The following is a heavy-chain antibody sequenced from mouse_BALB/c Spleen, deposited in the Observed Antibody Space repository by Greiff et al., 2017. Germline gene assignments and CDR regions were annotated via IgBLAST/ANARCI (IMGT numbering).Heavy chain of an antibody. D-gene: IGHD1-1*01. CDR2: IWGGGST. CDR1: GFSFSRYS. J-gene: IGHJ3*01. Sequence: QVQLKQSGPGLVAPSQSLSITCTVSGFSFSRYSVHWVRQPPGKGLEWLGMIWGGGSTDYNSALKSRLSISKDNSKSQVFLKMNSLPTDDTAMYYCASYYYGSPWFAYWGQGTLVTVSA. CDR3: ASYYYGSPWFAY. V-gene: IGHV2-6-4*01.